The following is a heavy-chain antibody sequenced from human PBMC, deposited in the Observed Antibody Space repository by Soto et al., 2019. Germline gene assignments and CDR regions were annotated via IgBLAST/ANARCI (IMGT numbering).Heavy chain of an antibody. D-gene: IGHD4-4*01. CDR3: AKEVDYTPNGFDP. J-gene: IGHJ5*02. CDR2: ILYDGSNK. V-gene: IGHV3-30-3*01. CDR1: GFTFSSYA. Sequence: GGSLRLSCAASGFTFSSYAMHWVRQAPGKGLEWVAVILYDGSNKYYADSVKGRFTISRDNSKNTLYLQMNSLRAEDTAVYYCAKEVDYTPNGFDPWGQGTLVTVSS.